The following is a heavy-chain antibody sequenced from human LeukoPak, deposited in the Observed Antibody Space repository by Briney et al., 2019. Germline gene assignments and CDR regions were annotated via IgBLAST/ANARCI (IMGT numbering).Heavy chain of an antibody. CDR2: IIPIFGTA. D-gene: IGHD6-13*01. CDR1: GGTFSSYA. V-gene: IGHV1-69*13. J-gene: IGHJ5*02. Sequence: GASVKASCKASGGTFSSYAISWVRQAPGQGLEWMGGIIPIFGTANYAQKFQGRVTITADESTSTAYMELSSLRSEDTAVYYCARAYSTADGNWFDPWGQGTLVTVSS. CDR3: ARAYSTADGNWFDP.